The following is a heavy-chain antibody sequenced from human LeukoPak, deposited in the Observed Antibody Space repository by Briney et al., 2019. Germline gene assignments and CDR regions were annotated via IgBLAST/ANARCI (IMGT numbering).Heavy chain of an antibody. CDR3: ARRPLGGYGYFDY. V-gene: IGHV4-39*01. CDR1: GGSISSLSYY. Sequence: PSETQSLTCTVSGGSISSLSYYWGWIRQPPGKGLEWIGSVYYSGSTYYNPSLKSRVTISVDTSKNQFFLKVSSVTAADTAVFYCARRPLGGYGYFDYWGQGTLVTVSS. J-gene: IGHJ4*02. CDR2: VYYSGST. D-gene: IGHD5-12*01.